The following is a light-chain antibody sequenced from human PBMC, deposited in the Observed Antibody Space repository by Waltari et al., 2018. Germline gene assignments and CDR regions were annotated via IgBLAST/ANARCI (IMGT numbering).Light chain of an antibody. V-gene: IGLV1-44*01. CDR3: ATWDDSLNGRV. Sequence: QSVLTQPHLASGTPGQRVTISCSGTSSTIGTNTVTWYQQLPGTAPKLLIYANYHRPSGVPDRFSASKSDTSASLAISGLQSEDEADYFCATWDDSLNGRVFGGGTKLAVL. CDR2: ANY. CDR1: SSTIGTNT. J-gene: IGLJ3*02.